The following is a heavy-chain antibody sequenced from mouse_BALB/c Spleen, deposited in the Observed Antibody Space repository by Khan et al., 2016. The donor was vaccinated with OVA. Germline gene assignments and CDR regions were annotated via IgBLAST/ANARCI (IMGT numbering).Heavy chain of an antibody. J-gene: IGHJ3*01. CDR3: ARDYWFVY. CDR1: GFTFSNYA. CDR2: ISTGDTT. V-gene: IGHV5-6-5*01. Sequence: EVELVESGGGLVKPGGSLKVSSAASGFTFSNYAMSWVRQTPEKRLEWVASISTGDTTYYPDSVKGRFTIARDNARNILYLQMSSLRSDDTAMYYCARDYWFVYWGQGTLVTVSA.